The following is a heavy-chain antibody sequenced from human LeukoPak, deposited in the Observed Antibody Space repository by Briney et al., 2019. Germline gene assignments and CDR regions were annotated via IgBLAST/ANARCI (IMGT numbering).Heavy chain of an antibody. J-gene: IGHJ5*02. Sequence: PSETLSLTCTVSGGSISSYYWGWIRQPPGKGLEWIGSIYYSGSTYYNPSLKSRVTISVDTSKNQFSLKLSSVTAADTAVYYCSSCYTSWGRPGGFDPWGQGTLVTVSS. CDR3: SSCYTSWGRPGGFDP. CDR2: IYYSGST. D-gene: IGHD2-2*02. V-gene: IGHV4-39*01. CDR1: GGSISSYY.